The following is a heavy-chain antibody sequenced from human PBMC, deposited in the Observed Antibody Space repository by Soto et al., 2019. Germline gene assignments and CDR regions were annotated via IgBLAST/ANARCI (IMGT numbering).Heavy chain of an antibody. D-gene: IGHD2-21*01. CDR3: ARDFLGTCGYFDY. Sequence: QVQLVQSGAEVKKPGASVKVSCKASGYTFTGYYMHWVRQAPGQGIEWMGWINPNSGGTNYAQKFQGRVTMTRDTSISTAYMGLSRLRSDDTAVYYCARDFLGTCGYFDYWGQGTLVTVSS. J-gene: IGHJ4*02. CDR1: GYTFTGYY. CDR2: INPNSGGT. V-gene: IGHV1-2*02.